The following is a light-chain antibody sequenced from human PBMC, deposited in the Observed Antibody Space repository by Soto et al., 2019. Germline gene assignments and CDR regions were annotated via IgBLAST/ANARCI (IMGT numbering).Light chain of an antibody. CDR1: QSLLNSNGYNY. CDR2: LGS. CDR3: MESIQLPLA. J-gene: IGKJ4*01. V-gene: IGKV2-28*01. Sequence: DIVVTQSPLSLPVTPGEPASISCRSSQSLLNSNGYNYLDWYLQKPGQSPQLLIYLGSNRASGVPDRFSGSGSGTDFTLKISRVEAEDVGLYYCMESIQLPLAFGGGTKVDIK.